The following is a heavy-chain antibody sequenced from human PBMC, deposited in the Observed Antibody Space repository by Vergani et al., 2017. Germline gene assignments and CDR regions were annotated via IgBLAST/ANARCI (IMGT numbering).Heavy chain of an antibody. CDR2: INPSGGST. CDR1: GYTFTSYY. V-gene: IGHV1-46*01. CDR3: ARDTTGAVGAMGY. Sequence: QVQLVQSGAEVKKPGASVNVSCKASGYTFTSYYMPWVRQAPGQGLEWMGIINPSGGSTRYAQKFLGRVTMTRDTSTSTVYMELSSLRSEDTAVYYCARDTTGAVGAMGYWGQGTLVTVSS. J-gene: IGHJ4*02. D-gene: IGHD1-26*01.